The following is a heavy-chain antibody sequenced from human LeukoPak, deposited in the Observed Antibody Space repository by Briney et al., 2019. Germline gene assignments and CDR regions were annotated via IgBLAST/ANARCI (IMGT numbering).Heavy chain of an antibody. CDR2: IIPIFGTA. D-gene: IGHD2-2*02. Sequence: ASVKVSCKASGGTFSSYAISWVRQAPGQGLEWMGGIIPIFGTANYAQKFQGRVTITTDESTSTAYMELSSLRSEDTAVYYCARAAAIKLGLDYWGQGTLVTVSS. J-gene: IGHJ4*02. CDR3: ARAAAIKLGLDY. CDR1: GGTFSSYA. V-gene: IGHV1-69*05.